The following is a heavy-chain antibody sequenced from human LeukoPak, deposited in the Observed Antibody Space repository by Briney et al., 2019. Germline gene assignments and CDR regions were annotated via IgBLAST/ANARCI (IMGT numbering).Heavy chain of an antibody. CDR3: ARGGPRPGLGIDY. Sequence: NPGGSLRPSCAASGFTFSSYSMNWVRQAPGKGLEWVSSISSSSSYIYYADSVKGRFTISRDNAKNSLYLQMNSLRAEDTAVYYCARGGPRPGLGIDYWGQGTLVTVSS. CDR1: GFTFSSYS. D-gene: IGHD3-16*01. V-gene: IGHV3-21*01. J-gene: IGHJ4*02. CDR2: ISSSSSYI.